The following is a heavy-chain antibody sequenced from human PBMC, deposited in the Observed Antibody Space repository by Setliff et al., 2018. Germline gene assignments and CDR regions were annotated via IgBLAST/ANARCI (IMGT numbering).Heavy chain of an antibody. J-gene: IGHJ3*01. CDR1: GYTFTDYG. V-gene: IGHV1-18*01. CDR2: ISAHTGNT. CDR3: AISTLSICSGGSCPNAFDV. Sequence: ASVKVSCKTSGYTFTDYGITWVRQAPGQGLEWMGWISAHTGNTYYTPKLHGRVTLTTDTSTSTAYMELTSLGSDDTDVYYCAISTLSICSGGSCPNAFDVWGQGTMVTVSS. D-gene: IGHD2-15*01.